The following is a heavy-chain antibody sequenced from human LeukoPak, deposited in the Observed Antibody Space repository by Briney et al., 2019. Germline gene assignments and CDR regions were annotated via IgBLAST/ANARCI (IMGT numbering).Heavy chain of an antibody. Sequence: SVKVSCKASGGTFSSYAISWVRQSPGQGLEWMGGIIPIFGTPNYAQEFQGRVTITADESTRTAYMELSSLRSEDTAVYYCATGSRYCSSGSCYSPIDYWGQGTLVTVSS. CDR2: IIPIFGTP. V-gene: IGHV1-69*13. J-gene: IGHJ4*02. CDR3: ATGSRYCSSGSCYSPIDY. D-gene: IGHD2-15*01. CDR1: GGTFSSYA.